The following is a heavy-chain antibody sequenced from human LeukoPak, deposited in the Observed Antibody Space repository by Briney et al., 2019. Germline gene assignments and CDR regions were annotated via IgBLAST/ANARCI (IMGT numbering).Heavy chain of an antibody. CDR2: ISSSGSTI. CDR3: ARDVLGDYDY. J-gene: IGHJ4*02. CDR1: GFTFSSYE. Sequence: GGSLRLSCAASGFTFSSYEMNWVRQAPGKGLEWVSYISSSGSTIYYADSVKGRFTISRDNAKNSLYLQMNSLRTEDTAVYYCARDVLGDYDYWGQGTLVSVSS. V-gene: IGHV3-48*03. D-gene: IGHD4-17*01.